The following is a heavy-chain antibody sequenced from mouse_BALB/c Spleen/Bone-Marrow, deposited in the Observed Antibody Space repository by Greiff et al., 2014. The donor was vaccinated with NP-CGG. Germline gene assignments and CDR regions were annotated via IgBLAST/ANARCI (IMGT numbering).Heavy chain of an antibody. V-gene: IGHV5-6-5*01. CDR1: GITVSSYT. D-gene: IGHD1-2*01. Sequence: EVKLMESGGGLVKPGESLKFSCAASGITVSSYTMSWVRQTPEKRLEWVASITGGGTTYYPDSVKGRFTISRDNARTILYLQVSSLRSEDTAIYYCARHYDYVDAMDYWGQGTSVTVSS. J-gene: IGHJ4*01. CDR2: ITGGGTT. CDR3: ARHYDYVDAMDY.